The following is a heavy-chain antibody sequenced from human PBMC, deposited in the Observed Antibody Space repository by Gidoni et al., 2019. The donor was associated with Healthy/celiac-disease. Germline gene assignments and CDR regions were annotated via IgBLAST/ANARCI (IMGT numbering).Heavy chain of an antibody. CDR3: ARDYSGSGWWGWFDP. Sequence: EVQLVESGGGLVKPGGSLRLSCAASGFTFSTYSMNWVRQAPGKGLEWVSSISSSSSYIYYADSVKGRFTISRDNAKNSLYLQMNSLRAEDTAVYYCARDYSGSGWWGWFDPWGQGTLVTVSS. J-gene: IGHJ5*02. D-gene: IGHD6-19*01. V-gene: IGHV3-21*01. CDR2: ISSSSSYI. CDR1: GFTFSTYS.